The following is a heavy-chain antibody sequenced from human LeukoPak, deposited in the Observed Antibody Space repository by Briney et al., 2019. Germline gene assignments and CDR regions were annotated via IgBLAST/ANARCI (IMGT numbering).Heavy chain of an antibody. V-gene: IGHV3-30*01. CDR3: ARGIIYAT. D-gene: IGHD2-15*01. CDR2: ISYDGSNK. CDR1: GFTFSSYA. J-gene: IGHJ4*02. Sequence: GGSLRLSCAASGFTFSSYAMHWVRQAPGKGLEWVAVISYDGSNKYYADSVKGRFTISRDNSKNTLYLQMNSLRAEDMAVYYCARGIIYATWGQGTLVTVSS.